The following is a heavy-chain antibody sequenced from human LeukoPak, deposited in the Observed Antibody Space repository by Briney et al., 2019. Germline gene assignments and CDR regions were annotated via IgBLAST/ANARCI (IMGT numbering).Heavy chain of an antibody. CDR3: ARAAIMVRGVSFDY. J-gene: IGHJ4*02. CDR1: GGSISSYY. D-gene: IGHD3-10*01. CDR2: IYYSGST. Sequence: SETLSLTCTVSGGSISSYYWSWIRQPPGKGLEWIGYIYYSGSTNYNPSLKSRVTISVDTSKNQFSLKLSSVTAADTAVYYCARAAIMVRGVSFDYWGQGTLVTVSS. V-gene: IGHV4-59*01.